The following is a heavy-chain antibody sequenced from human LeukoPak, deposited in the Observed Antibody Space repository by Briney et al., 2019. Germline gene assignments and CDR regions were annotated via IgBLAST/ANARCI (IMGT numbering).Heavy chain of an antibody. D-gene: IGHD3-22*01. J-gene: IGHJ4*02. V-gene: IGHV3-23*01. Sequence: GGSLRLSCAASGFTFSSYAMSWVRQAPGKGLEWVSAISGSGGSTYYADSVKGRFTISRDNSKNTLYLQMNSLRAEDTAVYYCAMIVVSGGFGYWGQGTLVTVSS. CDR1: GFTFSSYA. CDR3: AMIVVSGGFGY. CDR2: ISGSGGST.